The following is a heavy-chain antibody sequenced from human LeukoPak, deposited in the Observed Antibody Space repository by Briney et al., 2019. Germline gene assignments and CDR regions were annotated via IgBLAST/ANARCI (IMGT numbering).Heavy chain of an antibody. CDR2: IYTSGST. CDR1: GGSISSYY. V-gene: IGHV4-4*09. J-gene: IGHJ4*02. Sequence: SETLSLTCTVSGGSISSYYWSWIRQPPGKGLEWIGYIYTSGSTNYNPSLKSRVTISVDTSKNQFSLKLSSVTAADTAVYCCARLPSITGTPDYWGQGTLVTVSS. CDR3: ARLPSITGTPDY. D-gene: IGHD1-20*01.